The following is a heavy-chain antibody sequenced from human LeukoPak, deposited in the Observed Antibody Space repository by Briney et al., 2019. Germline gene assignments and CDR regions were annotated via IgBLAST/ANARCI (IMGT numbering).Heavy chain of an antibody. CDR3: ASRIAARRGEYYFDY. Sequence: GASVNVSCKASGGTFSSYAISWVRQAPGQGLEWMGGIIPIFGTANYAQKLQGRVTITADESTSTAYMELSSLRAEDTAVYYCASRIAARRGEYYFDYWGQGTLVTVSS. V-gene: IGHV1-69*13. D-gene: IGHD6-6*01. CDR1: GGTFSSYA. CDR2: IIPIFGTA. J-gene: IGHJ4*02.